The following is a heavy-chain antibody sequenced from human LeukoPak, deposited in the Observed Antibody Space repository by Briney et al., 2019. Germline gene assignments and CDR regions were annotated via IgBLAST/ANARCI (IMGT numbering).Heavy chain of an antibody. J-gene: IGHJ4*02. CDR3: ARICSSTSCYGGGDY. CDR2: INPNSGGT. Sequence: ASVKVSCKASGYTFTSYGISRVRQAPGQGLEWMGWINPNSGGTNYAQKFQGRVTMTRDTSISTAYMGLSRLRSDDTAVYYCARICSSTSCYGGGDYWGQGTLVTVSS. V-gene: IGHV1-2*02. D-gene: IGHD2-2*01. CDR1: GYTFTSYG.